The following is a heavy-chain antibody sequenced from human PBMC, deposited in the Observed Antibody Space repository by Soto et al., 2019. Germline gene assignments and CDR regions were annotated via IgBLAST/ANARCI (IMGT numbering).Heavy chain of an antibody. J-gene: IGHJ6*02. Sequence: GGSLRLSCSASGFTFSSYAMHWVRQAPGKGLEYVSAISSNGGSTYYADSVKGRFTISRDNSKNTLYLQMSSLRAEDTAVYYCVKSRRGEGSGYYDSNYYYYYGMDVWGQGTTVTVSS. D-gene: IGHD3-22*01. V-gene: IGHV3-64D*08. CDR3: VKSRRGEGSGYYDSNYYYYYGMDV. CDR1: GFTFSSYA. CDR2: ISSNGGST.